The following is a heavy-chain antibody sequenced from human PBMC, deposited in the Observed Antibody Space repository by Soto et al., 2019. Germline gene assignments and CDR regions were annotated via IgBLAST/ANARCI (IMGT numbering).Heavy chain of an antibody. V-gene: IGHV3-15*01. CDR1: GFTFSNAW. CDR2: IKRKTDGGTT. Sequence: PGGSLRPSCAASGFTFSNAWMSWVRQAPGKGLEWVGRIKRKTDGGTTDYAAPVKGRFTISRDDSKNTLYLQMNSLKTEDTAVYYCTTGLSSGYYSFDYWGQGTPVTVSS. J-gene: IGHJ4*02. D-gene: IGHD3-22*01. CDR3: TTGLSSGYYSFDY.